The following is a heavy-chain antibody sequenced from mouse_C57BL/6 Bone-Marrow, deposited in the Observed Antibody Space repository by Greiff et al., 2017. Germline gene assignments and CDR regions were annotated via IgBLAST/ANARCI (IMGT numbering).Heavy chain of an antibody. J-gene: IGHJ4*01. CDR2: IWSDGST. D-gene: IGHD1-1*01. V-gene: IGHV2-6*03. CDR1: GFSLTSSG. Sequence: VQLKESGPGLVAPSQSLSITCTVSGFSLTSSGVHWVRQPPGKGLEWLVVIWSDGSTTYNSALNSRLSISKDNSKSQVFLKMNSLQTDDTAMYYCARAPLTTVVATDAMDYWGQGTSVTVSS. CDR3: ARAPLTTVVATDAMDY.